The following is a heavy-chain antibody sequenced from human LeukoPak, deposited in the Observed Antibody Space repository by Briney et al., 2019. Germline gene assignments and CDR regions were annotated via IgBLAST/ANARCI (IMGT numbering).Heavy chain of an antibody. J-gene: IGHJ4*02. CDR2: ISAYNGKT. V-gene: IGHV1-18*01. Sequence: ASVTVSFTASAYTFTISYINWVRQAPGQGLGWMGWISAYNGKTNYAQKFQGRVTMTTDSSTNTAYMDLTSLRSDDTAVYYCARGGTYYPCIDYWGQGTLVTVSS. D-gene: IGHD1-26*01. CDR1: AYTFTISY. CDR3: ARGGTYYPCIDY.